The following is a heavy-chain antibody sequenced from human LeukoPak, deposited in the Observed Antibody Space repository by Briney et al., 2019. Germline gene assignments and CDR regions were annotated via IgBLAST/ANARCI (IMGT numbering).Heavy chain of an antibody. CDR3: ARDAFDI. Sequence: ASVRVSCKASGYIFTKYGLSWARQAPGQGLEWMGWISAYNGNTNYAQKLQGRVTITTDTSTSTAYMELRSLRSDDTAVYYCARDAFDIWGQGTMVTVSS. J-gene: IGHJ3*02. V-gene: IGHV1-18*04. CDR2: ISAYNGNT. CDR1: GYIFTKYG.